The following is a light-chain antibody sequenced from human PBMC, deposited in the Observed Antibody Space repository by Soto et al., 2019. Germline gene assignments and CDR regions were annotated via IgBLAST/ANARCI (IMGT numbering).Light chain of an antibody. J-gene: IGKJ1*01. CDR1: QTIRTS. CDR3: QQSNTIPWT. V-gene: IGKV1-39*01. CDR2: GAS. Sequence: GDRVTITCRASQTIRTSLNWYQQKPGEAPKLLIFGASTLQSGVPSRFTGSGSGTDFTLSVVSLQPGDVGVYFCQQSNTIPWTFGRGTKVDIK.